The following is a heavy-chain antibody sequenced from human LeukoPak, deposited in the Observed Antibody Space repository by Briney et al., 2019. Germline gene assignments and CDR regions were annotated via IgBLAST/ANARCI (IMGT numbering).Heavy chain of an antibody. J-gene: IGHJ4*02. V-gene: IGHV3-48*03. CDR2: ISTSGSTI. CDR1: GFTFSSYD. Sequence: GGSLRLSCAASGFTFSSYDMNWLRQAPGKGLEWVSYISTSGSTIYCADSVKGRFTISRDNAKNSLYLQMNSLRAEDTAVYYCAKVPDYYGSGRYHWGQGTLVTVSS. CDR3: AKVPDYYGSGRYH. D-gene: IGHD3-10*01.